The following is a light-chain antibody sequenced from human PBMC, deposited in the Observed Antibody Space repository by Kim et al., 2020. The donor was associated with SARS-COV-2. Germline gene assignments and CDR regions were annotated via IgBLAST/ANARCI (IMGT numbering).Light chain of an antibody. CDR2: EVS. J-gene: IGLJ2*01. Sequence: QSALTQPASVSGSPGQSITISCTGTSSDVGSYNLVSWYQQHPGKAPKFMIYEVSKRPSGVSNRFSGSKSGNTASLTISVLQAEDEADYYCCSYAGSSTWVFGGGTKVTVL. V-gene: IGLV2-23*02. CDR3: CSYAGSSTWV. CDR1: SSDVGSYNL.